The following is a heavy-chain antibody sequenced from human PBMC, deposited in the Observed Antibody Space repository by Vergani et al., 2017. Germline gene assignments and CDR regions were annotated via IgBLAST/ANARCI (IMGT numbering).Heavy chain of an antibody. J-gene: IGHJ3*01. CDR1: GASISAGYYF. CDR2: ISASGNA. D-gene: IGHD2-15*01. CDR3: ALRSGGYYSGGKVHPLRTAFDV. V-gene: IGHV4-61*02. Sequence: QVQLQASGPGRVKPSQTLSLTCTMSGASISAGYYFWSWIRQPAGKGLEWLGHISASGNASHSPSLKTRVSMSVDTSKNQFSLTVTSVTAADTAIYFCALRSGGYYSGGKVHPLRTAFDVWGHGTVVTVSS.